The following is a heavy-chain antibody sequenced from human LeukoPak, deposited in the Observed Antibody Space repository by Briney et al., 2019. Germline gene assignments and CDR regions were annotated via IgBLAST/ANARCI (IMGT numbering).Heavy chain of an antibody. CDR1: GGSISSGSYY. V-gene: IGHV4-61*02. D-gene: IGHD6-13*01. J-gene: IGHJ4*02. CDR3: ARSESSSWYYFDY. Sequence: PSETLSLTCTVSGGSISSGSYYWSWIRQPAGKGLEWIGRIYTSGSTNYNPSLKSRVTISVDTSKNQFSLKLSSVTAADTAVYYCARSESSSWYYFDYWGQGTLVTVSS. CDR2: IYTSGST.